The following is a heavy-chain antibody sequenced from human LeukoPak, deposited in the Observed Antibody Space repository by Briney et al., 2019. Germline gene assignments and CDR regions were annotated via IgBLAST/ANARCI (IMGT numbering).Heavy chain of an antibody. CDR2: IRLDGCNN. CDR1: GFTLNSFG. V-gene: IGHV3-30*02. D-gene: IGHD1-26*01. J-gene: IGHJ6*03. Sequence: GGSLRLPCGASGFTLNSFGMHWLRQAPGKGLAWVAFIRLDGCNNYYADSVKGRFSISRDYSKNTLFLQVNSLRAEDTAVYYCAKGHGWEAAYYYYYMDVWGKGTTVTISS. CDR3: AKGHGWEAAYYYYYMDV.